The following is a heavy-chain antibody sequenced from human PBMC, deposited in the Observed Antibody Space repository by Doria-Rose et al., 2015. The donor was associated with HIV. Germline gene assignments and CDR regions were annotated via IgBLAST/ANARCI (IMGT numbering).Heavy chain of an antibody. CDR2: IFSDDER. D-gene: IGHD6-13*01. V-gene: IGHV2-26*01. J-gene: IGHJ4*02. CDR3: ARIKSSRWYHKYYFDF. CDR1: GVSLSSPGMG. Sequence: QVQLVQSGPVLVKPTETLTLTCTVSGVSLSSPGMGVSWIRQPPGRAPEWLANIFSDDERSYTTSLKSRLTISRGTSKSQVVLTMTDMDPVDTATYYCARIKSSRWYHKYYFDFWGQGTLVIVSA.